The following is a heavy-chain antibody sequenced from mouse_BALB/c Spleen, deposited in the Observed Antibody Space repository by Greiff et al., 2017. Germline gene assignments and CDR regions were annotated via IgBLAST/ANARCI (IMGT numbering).Heavy chain of an antibody. D-gene: IGHD2-10*01. CDR3: ALLSLYAMDY. V-gene: IGHV3-2*02. CDR1: GYSITSDYA. Sequence: EVKLLESGPGLVKPSQSLSLTCTVTGYSITSDYAWNWIRQFPGNKLEWMGYISYSGSTSYNPSLKSRISITRDTSKNQFFLQLNSVTTEDTATYYCALLSLYAMDYWGQGTSVTVAS. J-gene: IGHJ4*01. CDR2: ISYSGST.